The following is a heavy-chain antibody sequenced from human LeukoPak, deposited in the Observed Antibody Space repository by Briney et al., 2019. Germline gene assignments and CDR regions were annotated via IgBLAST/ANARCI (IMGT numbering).Heavy chain of an antibody. J-gene: IGHJ3*02. Sequence: GGARRLSCSASGFTFRDFNMHRVRPAPGQGRGGGGSILYDGSTKYYGDSVRGRFTISRDNSKNTLYLQMNSLGADDTAVYYCANGASTVTGSGDPFDIWGQGTMVTVSS. CDR1: GFTFRDFN. CDR3: ANGASTVTGSGDPFDI. V-gene: IGHV3-30*18. CDR2: ILYDGSTK. D-gene: IGHD4-17*01.